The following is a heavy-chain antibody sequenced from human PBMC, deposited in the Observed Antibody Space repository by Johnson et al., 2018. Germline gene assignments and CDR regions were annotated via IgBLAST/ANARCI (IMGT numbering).Heavy chain of an antibody. Sequence: EVQLVESGGGLVQPGGSLRLSCVASGFTFHTCAMNWVRQAPGKGLEYVSGLSGSCANPYYADSVKGRFTISRDNSKNKMFLQMNSLRAEDSAVYYCEKGAAGSSVYSNYVDYWGQGTLVTVSS. J-gene: IGHJ4*02. CDR1: GFTFHTCA. CDR2: LSGSCANP. D-gene: IGHD3-10*01. CDR3: EKGAAGSSVYSNYVDY. V-gene: IGHV3-23*04.